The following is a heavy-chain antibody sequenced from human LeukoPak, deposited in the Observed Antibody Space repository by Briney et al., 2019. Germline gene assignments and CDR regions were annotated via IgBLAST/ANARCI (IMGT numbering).Heavy chain of an antibody. V-gene: IGHV1-69*05. CDR3: ARDYYDTDAFDI. D-gene: IGHD3-22*01. J-gene: IGHJ3*02. CDR2: IIPIFGTA. CDR1: GGTFSSYA. Sequence: SXKVSCKASGGTFSSYAISWVRQAPGQGLEWMGRIIPIFGTANYAQKFQGRVTITTDESTSTAYMELSSLRSEDTAVYYCARDYYDTDAFDIWGQGTMVTVSS.